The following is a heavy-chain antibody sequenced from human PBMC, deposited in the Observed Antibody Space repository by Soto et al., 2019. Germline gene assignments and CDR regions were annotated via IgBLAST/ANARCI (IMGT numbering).Heavy chain of an antibody. CDR3: AREATYYYDSRGNIGDY. D-gene: IGHD3-22*01. J-gene: IGHJ4*02. CDR1: GFTFSSYG. Sequence: QVQLVESGGGVVQPGRSLILSCAASGFTFSSYGMHWVRQAPGKGLEWGAGIWYDGSNKYYADSVKGRFTISRNNSQNTLYVQMTGLRAEDTAVYYCAREATYYYDSRGNIGDYWGQGTLVTVSS. V-gene: IGHV3-33*01. CDR2: IWYDGSNK.